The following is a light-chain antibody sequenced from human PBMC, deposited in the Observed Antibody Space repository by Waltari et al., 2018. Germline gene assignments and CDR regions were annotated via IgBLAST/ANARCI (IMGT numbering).Light chain of an antibody. Sequence: QSVLTQPPSVSGAPGQRVTISCTGSSPDIGAGHAVHWSQQRPGKAPTLPIYGDTFRPSGVPDRFSGSKSGTSASLAITGLQADDEADYYCQSHDISLSAHVLFGGGTKLTVL. V-gene: IGLV1-40*01. CDR2: GDT. CDR1: SPDIGAGHA. J-gene: IGLJ3*02. CDR3: QSHDISLSAHVL.